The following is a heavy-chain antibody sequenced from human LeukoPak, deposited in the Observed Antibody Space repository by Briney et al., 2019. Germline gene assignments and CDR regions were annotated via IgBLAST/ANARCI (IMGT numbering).Heavy chain of an antibody. CDR2: INPSGGST. V-gene: IGHV1-46*01. D-gene: IGHD3-22*01. J-gene: IGHJ3*02. CDR3: ARAGAYYDSSGYYLYAFDI. Sequence: GASVKVSCKASGYTFTSYYMHWVRQAPGQGLEWMGIINPSGGSTSYAQKFQGRVTMTRDTSTSTVYMELSSLRSEDTAVYYCARAGAYYDSSGYYLYAFDIWGQGTVVTVSS. CDR1: GYTFTSYY.